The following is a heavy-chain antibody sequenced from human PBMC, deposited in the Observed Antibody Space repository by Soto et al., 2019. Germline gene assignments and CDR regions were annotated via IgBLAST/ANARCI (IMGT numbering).Heavy chain of an antibody. CDR3: AKDSSITMVRGVITYYYGMDV. CDR2: ISGSGGST. Sequence: GGSLRLSCAASGFTFSSYAMSWVRQAPGKGLEWVSAISGSGGSTYYADSVKGRFTISRDNSKNTLYLQMNSLRAEDTAVYYCAKDSSITMVRGVITYYYGMDVWGQGTTVTVSS. J-gene: IGHJ6*02. D-gene: IGHD3-10*01. CDR1: GFTFSSYA. V-gene: IGHV3-23*01.